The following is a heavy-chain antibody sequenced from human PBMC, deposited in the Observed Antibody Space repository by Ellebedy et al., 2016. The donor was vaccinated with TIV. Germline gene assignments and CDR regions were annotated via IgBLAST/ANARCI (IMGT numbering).Heavy chain of an antibody. CDR2: INPDSGGT. Sequence: ASVKVSCKASGYTFTAYYMHWVRQAPGQGLEWMGWINPDSGGTNFAQKFQGRVTVTRDTSVNTAYMELSRLESDDTAVYYCARVRRGSSGLDVWGQGTMVTVS. J-gene: IGHJ6*02. CDR3: ARVRRGSSGLDV. CDR1: GYTFTAYY. D-gene: IGHD6-25*01. V-gene: IGHV1-2*02.